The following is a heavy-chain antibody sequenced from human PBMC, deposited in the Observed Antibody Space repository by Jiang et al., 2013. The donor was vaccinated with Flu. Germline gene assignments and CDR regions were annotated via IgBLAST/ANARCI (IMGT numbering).Heavy chain of an antibody. D-gene: IGHD4-23*01. CDR1: GGSISSSSYY. CDR2: IYYSGST. V-gene: IGHV4-39*01. CDR3: ARRATVVKYRTYYFDY. Sequence: PGLVKPSETLSLTCTVSGGSISSSSYYWGWIRQPPGKGLEWIGSIYYSGSTYYNPSLKSRVTISVDTSKNQFSLKLSSVTAADTAVYYCARRATVVKYRTYYFDYWGQGTLVTVSS. J-gene: IGHJ4*02.